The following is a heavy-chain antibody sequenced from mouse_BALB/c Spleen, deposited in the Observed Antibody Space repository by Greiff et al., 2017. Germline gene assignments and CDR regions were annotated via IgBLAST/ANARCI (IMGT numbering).Heavy chain of an antibody. CDR2: IDPSDSYT. Sequence: QVQLQQPGAELVKPGASVKLSCKASGYTFTSYWMHWVKQRPGQGLEWIGEIDPSDSYTNYNQKFKGKATLTVDKSSSTAYMQLSSLTSEDSAVYYCARRGDYDEGDYAMDYWGQGTSVTVSS. CDR3: ARRGDYDEGDYAMDY. V-gene: IGHV1-69*02. J-gene: IGHJ4*01. CDR1: GYTFTSYW. D-gene: IGHD2-4*01.